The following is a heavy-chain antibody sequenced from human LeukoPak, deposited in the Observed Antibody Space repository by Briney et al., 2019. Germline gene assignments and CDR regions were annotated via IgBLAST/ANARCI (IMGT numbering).Heavy chain of an antibody. D-gene: IGHD3-3*01. J-gene: IGHJ5*02. CDR3: ARERRITIFGVVLGSSWFDP. CDR2: INHSGST. Sequence: SETPSLTCAVYGGSFSGYYWSWIRQPPGKGLEWIGEINHSGSTNYNPSLKSRVTISVDTSKNQFSLKLSSMTAADTAVYYCARERRITIFGVVLGSSWFDPWGQGTLVTVSS. V-gene: IGHV4-34*01. CDR1: GGSFSGYY.